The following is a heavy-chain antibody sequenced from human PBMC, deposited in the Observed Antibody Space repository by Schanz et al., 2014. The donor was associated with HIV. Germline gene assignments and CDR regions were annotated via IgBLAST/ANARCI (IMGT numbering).Heavy chain of an antibody. Sequence: QVQLVESGGGVVQPGRSLRLSCAASGFIFSSYGMHWVRQAPGKGLEWVAVIWYDGSNKYYADSVKGRFTISRDNSMKSVKNTLYLQMSSLRAEDTAIYYCARDRMTANWKNAMDVWGQGTTVTVSS. V-gene: IGHV3-33*01. J-gene: IGHJ6*02. D-gene: IGHD2-21*02. CDR1: GFIFSSYG. CDR2: IWYDGSNK. CDR3: ARDRMTANWKNAMDV.